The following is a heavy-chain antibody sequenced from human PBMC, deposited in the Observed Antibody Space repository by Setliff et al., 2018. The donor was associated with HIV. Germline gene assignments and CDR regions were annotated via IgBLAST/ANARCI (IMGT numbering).Heavy chain of an antibody. CDR2: IYDRGST. V-gene: IGHV4-39*07. Sequence: SETLSLTCTVYGASISNSNSYWGWIRQAPGKRLEWLGSIYDRGSTYYNPSLKSRVTISVDTSKNQFSLKLSSVTAADTAVYYCARAHPAPTSLWGSGHAYYGAFDYWGQGTLVTVSS. CDR1: GASISNSNSY. D-gene: IGHD2-15*01. CDR3: ARAHPAPTSLWGSGHAYYGAFDY. J-gene: IGHJ4*02.